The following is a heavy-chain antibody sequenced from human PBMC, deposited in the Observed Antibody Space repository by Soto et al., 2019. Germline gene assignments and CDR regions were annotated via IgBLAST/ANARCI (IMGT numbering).Heavy chain of an antibody. CDR2: ISAYNGNT. Sequence: QAQLVQSGAEVRQPGASVKVSCKASGYTFSSYGISWVRQAPGQGLEWMGWISAYNGNTKNAQNLQGRVTLTTDTSTSTAYMERRSLRYDDTAVYFCARGADFWSGYRWFDPWGQGTLVTVSS. J-gene: IGHJ5*02. D-gene: IGHD3-3*01. CDR3: ARGADFWSGYRWFDP. CDR1: GYTFSSYG. V-gene: IGHV1-18*01.